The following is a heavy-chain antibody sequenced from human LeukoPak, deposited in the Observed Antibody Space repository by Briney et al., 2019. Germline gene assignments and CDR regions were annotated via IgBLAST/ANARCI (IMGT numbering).Heavy chain of an antibody. Sequence: SETLSLTCTVSGGSSRTNYWSWIRQPPGKGLEWIGDIYYSGSTNYNPSLKSRVTISIDTSKNQFSLKLSSVTAADTAVYYCARNSGSISRYYYYMDVWGKGTTVTVSS. CDR3: ARNSGSISRYYYYMDV. CDR1: GGSSRTNY. D-gene: IGHD1-26*01. J-gene: IGHJ6*03. CDR2: IYYSGST. V-gene: IGHV4-59*01.